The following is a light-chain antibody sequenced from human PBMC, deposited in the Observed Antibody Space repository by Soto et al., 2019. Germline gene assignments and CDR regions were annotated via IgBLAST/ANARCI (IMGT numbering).Light chain of an antibody. CDR1: RSDIGSYNN. CDR2: GVT. J-gene: IGLJ3*02. Sequence: QSALTQPASVSGSPGQSITISCSGSRSDIGSYNNVAWYQQHPGKAPRVMIFGVTKRPSGISDRFFGYKSGSTASLTISGLQAEDEADYFCFSYAGSSIWVFGGGTKLTVL. CDR3: FSYAGSSIWV. V-gene: IGLV2-23*02.